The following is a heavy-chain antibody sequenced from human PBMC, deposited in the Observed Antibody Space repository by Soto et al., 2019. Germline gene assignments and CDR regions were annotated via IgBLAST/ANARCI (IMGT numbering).Heavy chain of an antibody. V-gene: IGHV4-34*01. Sequence: NPSETLSLTCAVYGGSFSGYYWSWIRQPPGKGLEWIGEINNGGSSNYNPSLKSRGSMSVGTSNNQFSLKPTSVTAADTAVYYCARGRGDGYNQNWYFDLWGRGTLVTVSS. J-gene: IGHJ2*01. D-gene: IGHD3-10*01. CDR3: ARGRGDGYNQNWYFDL. CDR1: GGSFSGYY. CDR2: INNGGSS.